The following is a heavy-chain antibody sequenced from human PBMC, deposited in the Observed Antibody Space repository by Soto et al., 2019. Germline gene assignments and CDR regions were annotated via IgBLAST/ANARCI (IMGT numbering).Heavy chain of an antibody. CDR1: GGSISSYY. D-gene: IGHD3-22*01. Sequence: TLSLTCTVSGGSISSYYWSWIRQPPGKGLEWIGYIYYSGSTNYNPSLKSRVTISVDTSKNQFSLKLKSVTAADTAVYFCARTGNFYYNDNSGLAFDTWGLGNVLTVSS. CDR3: ARTGNFYYNDNSGLAFDT. J-gene: IGHJ5*02. CDR2: IYYSGST. V-gene: IGHV4-59*12.